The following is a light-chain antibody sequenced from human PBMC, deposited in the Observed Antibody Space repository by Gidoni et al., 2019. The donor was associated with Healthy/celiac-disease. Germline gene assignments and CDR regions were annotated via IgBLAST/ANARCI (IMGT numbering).Light chain of an antibody. Sequence: VLPQSPGTLSLSPGERATLSCRASQSVSSSYLAWYQQKPGQAPRLLIYGASSRATGIQDRFSGSGSGTDFTLTISRLEPEDFAVYYCQQYGSSPLTFGGGTKVEIK. V-gene: IGKV3-20*01. CDR2: GAS. CDR1: QSVSSSY. J-gene: IGKJ4*01. CDR3: QQYGSSPLT.